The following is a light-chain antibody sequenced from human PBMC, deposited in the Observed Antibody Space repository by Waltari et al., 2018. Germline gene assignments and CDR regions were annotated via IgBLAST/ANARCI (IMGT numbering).Light chain of an antibody. CDR3: ISYTTSDTMI. CDR1: SSDVGAYNY. J-gene: IGLJ2*01. Sequence: QSALTQPASVSGSPGQSTPISCTGTSSDVGAYNYVSWYQQHPGKVPKLIIYDVSHRPSGVSFRFSGSKSDNTASLTISGLQAEDEADYYCISYTTSDTMIFGGGTKLTVL. V-gene: IGLV2-14*03. CDR2: DVS.